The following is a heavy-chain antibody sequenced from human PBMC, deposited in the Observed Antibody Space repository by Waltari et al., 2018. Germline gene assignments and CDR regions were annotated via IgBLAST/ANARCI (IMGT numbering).Heavy chain of an antibody. CDR3: ARESRDAGGNRFDP. J-gene: IGHJ5*02. CDR2: IYTSGST. V-gene: IGHV4-4*09. CDR1: GGSISSYY. Sequence: QVQLQESGPGLVKPSETLSLTCTVSGGSISSYYWSWIRQPAGKGLEWIGYIYTSGSTNYNPSRKSRVTISVDTSKNQFSLKLSSVTAADTAVYYCARESRDAGGNRFDPWGQGTLVTVSS. D-gene: IGHD3-16*01.